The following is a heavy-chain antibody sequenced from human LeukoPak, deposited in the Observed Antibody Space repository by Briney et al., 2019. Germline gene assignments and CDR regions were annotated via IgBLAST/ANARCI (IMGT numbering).Heavy chain of an antibody. V-gene: IGHV4-4*07. CDR1: GVSITSYY. Sequence: SETLSLACIVSGVSITSYYWSWIRQPAGKGLEWIGRFYTSGSTNYNPSLKSRVTMSVDTSKNQFSLKLSSVTAADTAVYYCARGYSNLDYWGQGTLVTVSS. CDR3: ARGYSNLDY. J-gene: IGHJ4*02. CDR2: FYTSGST. D-gene: IGHD4-11*01.